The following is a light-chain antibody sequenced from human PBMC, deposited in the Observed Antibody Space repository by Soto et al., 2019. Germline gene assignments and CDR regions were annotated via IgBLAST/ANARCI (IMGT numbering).Light chain of an antibody. Sequence: QSALAQPPSASGSPGQSVTISCTGTSSDVGGYNYVSWYQQHPGKAPKLMLYDVNRRPSGVPDRFSASKSGNTASLTVSGRQAEDEAYYYCTSYGGASNLLFGGGTKLTVL. V-gene: IGLV2-8*01. CDR1: SSDVGGYNY. CDR2: DVN. J-gene: IGLJ2*01. CDR3: TSYGGASNLL.